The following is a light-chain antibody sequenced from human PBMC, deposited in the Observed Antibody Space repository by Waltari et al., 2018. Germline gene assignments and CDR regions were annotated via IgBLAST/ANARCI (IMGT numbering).Light chain of an antibody. CDR2: ATF. CDR3: QQSYRIPPT. CDR1: QTINKY. Sequence: DVQMTQTPSSLSASVGDRVTITCRASQTINKYLNWYQQKPGEAPKLLIFATFNLQSGVPARFRGGGSGTDFTLTISSLQPEDFATYYCQQSYRIPPTFGPVTKVDIK. J-gene: IGKJ3*01. V-gene: IGKV1-39*01.